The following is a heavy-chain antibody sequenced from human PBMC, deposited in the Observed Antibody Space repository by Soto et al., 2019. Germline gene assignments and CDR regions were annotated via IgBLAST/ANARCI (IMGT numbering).Heavy chain of an antibody. V-gene: IGHV1-8*01. CDR2: MNPNSGNT. D-gene: IGHD6-13*01. Sequence: SSVKVSCKASGYTFTSYDINWVRQATGQGLEWMGWMNPNSGNTGYAQKFQGRVTMTRNTSISTAYMELSSLRSEDTAVYYCARSYSSSWYFPDYYYYMDVWGKGTTVTVSS. J-gene: IGHJ6*03. CDR1: GYTFTSYD. CDR3: ARSYSSSWYFPDYYYYMDV.